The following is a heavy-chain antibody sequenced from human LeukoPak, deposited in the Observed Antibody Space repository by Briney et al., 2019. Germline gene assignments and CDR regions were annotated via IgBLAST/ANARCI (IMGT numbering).Heavy chain of an antibody. CDR3: ARTMVRGENWFDP. CDR2: IYYSGNT. J-gene: IGHJ5*02. V-gene: IGHV4-59*12. D-gene: IGHD3-10*01. Sequence: SETLSLTCTVSGGSISSYYWSWIRQPPGKGLEWIGYIYYSGNTNYNPSLKSRVTISVDTSKNQFSLKLSSVTAADTAVYYCARTMVRGENWFDPWGQGTLVTVSS. CDR1: GGSISSYY.